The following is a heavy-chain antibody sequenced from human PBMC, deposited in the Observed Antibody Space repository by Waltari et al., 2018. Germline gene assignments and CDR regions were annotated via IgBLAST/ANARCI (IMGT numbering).Heavy chain of an antibody. CDR2: INAGNGNT. CDR1: GYTFTRYA. D-gene: IGHD3-10*01. CDR3: ARAKGYDYGGNFDY. J-gene: IGHJ4*02. V-gene: IGHV1-3*03. Sequence: QVQLVQSGAAVKKPGASVKVSCKDSGYTFTRYAMHWVCQAPGQRLEWMGWINAGNGNTKYSQEFQGRVTITRDTSASTAYMELSSLRSEDMAVYYCARAKGYDYGGNFDYWGQGTLVTVSS.